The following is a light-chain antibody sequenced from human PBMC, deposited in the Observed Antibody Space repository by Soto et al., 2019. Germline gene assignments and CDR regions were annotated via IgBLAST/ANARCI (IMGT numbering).Light chain of an antibody. V-gene: IGLV1-44*01. CDR2: SNS. CDR3: AAWDDSLKGVV. Sequence: QSVLTQPPSASGTPGQRVTISCSGSGSNIGANTVNWYQHLPGTAPKLLIYSNSQWPSGVPDRFSGSKSGTSASLAISGLQSEDEADYYCAAWDDSLKGVVFGGGTKLTVL. CDR1: GSNIGANT. J-gene: IGLJ2*01.